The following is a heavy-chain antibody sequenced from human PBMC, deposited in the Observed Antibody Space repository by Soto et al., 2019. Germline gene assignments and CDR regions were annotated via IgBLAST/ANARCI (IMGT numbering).Heavy chain of an antibody. CDR3: AKEYGSTWIDH. V-gene: IGHV3-30*18. CDR1: GFTFSTYG. D-gene: IGHD6-13*01. CDR2: MSYDGTKE. Sequence: PGGSLRLSCAASGFTFSTYGMHWVRQAPGKGLEWVAAMSYDGTKEYYVDSVKGRFTISRGNSRNTLFLQLNSLRAEDTAVYYCAKEYGSTWIDHWGQGTLVTVSS. J-gene: IGHJ4*02.